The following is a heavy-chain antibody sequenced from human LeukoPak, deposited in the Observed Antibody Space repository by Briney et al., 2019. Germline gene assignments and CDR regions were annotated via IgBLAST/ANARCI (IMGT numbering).Heavy chain of an antibody. V-gene: IGHV4-59*01. D-gene: IGHD4-11*01. CDR2: IYYSGST. CDR3: ARGYTNYPYYFDY. Sequence: SETLSLTCTVFGGSISNYYWTWIRQPPGRGLEWIGYIYYSGSTNYNPSLKSRVTMSVDKSKNQFSLNLSSVTAADTAVYFCARGYTNYPYYFDYWGQGTLVTVSP. CDR1: GGSISNYY. J-gene: IGHJ4*02.